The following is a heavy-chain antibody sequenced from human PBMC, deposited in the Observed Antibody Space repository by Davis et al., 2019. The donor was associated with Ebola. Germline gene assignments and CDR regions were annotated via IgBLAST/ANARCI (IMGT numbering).Heavy chain of an antibody. CDR1: GYTFTGYY. CDR2: INPSGGST. CDR3: ARARYFDWLTSFDY. D-gene: IGHD3-9*01. Sequence: ASVKVSCKASGYTFTGYYMHWVRQAPGQGLEWMGIINPSGGSTSYAQKFQGRVTITRDTSASTAYMELSSLRSEDTAVYYCARARYFDWLTSFDYWGQGTLVTVSS. V-gene: IGHV1-46*01. J-gene: IGHJ4*02.